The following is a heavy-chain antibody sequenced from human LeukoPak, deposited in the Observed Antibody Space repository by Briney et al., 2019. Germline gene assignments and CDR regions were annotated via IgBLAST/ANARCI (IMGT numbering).Heavy chain of an antibody. CDR3: ARAGFWSKAYYYYYYMDV. Sequence: APVKVSCKASGYTFTSYDINWVRQATGQGLEWMGWMNPNSGNTGYAQKFQGRVTMTRNTSISTAYMELSSLRSEDTAVYYCARAGFWSKAYYYYYYMDVWGKGTTVTVSS. CDR2: MNPNSGNT. J-gene: IGHJ6*03. CDR1: GYTFTSYD. V-gene: IGHV1-8*01. D-gene: IGHD3-3*01.